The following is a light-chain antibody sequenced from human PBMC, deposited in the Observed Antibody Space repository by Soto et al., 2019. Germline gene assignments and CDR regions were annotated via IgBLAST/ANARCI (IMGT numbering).Light chain of an antibody. CDR1: SSDVGGYNY. CDR2: EVS. J-gene: IGLJ3*02. CDR3: SPYTSSILV. V-gene: IGLV2-14*01. Sequence: QSVLTQPASVSGSPGQSITISCTGTSSDVGGYNYVSWYQQYPGKAPKLMIYEVSNRPSGVSIRFSGSKSGNTASLTISGLQAEDKADYYYSPYTSSILVFGGGTKVTVL.